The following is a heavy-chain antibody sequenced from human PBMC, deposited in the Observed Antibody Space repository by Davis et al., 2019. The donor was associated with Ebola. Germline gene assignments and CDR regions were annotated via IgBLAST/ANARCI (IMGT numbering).Heavy chain of an antibody. V-gene: IGHV4-59*12. D-gene: IGHD3-22*01. CDR3: ARDYYDSSDIFYYYGMDV. CDR2: LYHGGGT. J-gene: IGHJ6*04. Sequence: SETLSLTCTVSGGYISGYYCSWIRQPPGKGLEWIGNLYHGGGTNYSPSLKSRLTISVDTSKNQFSLKLSSVTAADTAVYYCARDYYDSSDIFYYYGMDVWGKGTTVTVSS. CDR1: GGYISGYY.